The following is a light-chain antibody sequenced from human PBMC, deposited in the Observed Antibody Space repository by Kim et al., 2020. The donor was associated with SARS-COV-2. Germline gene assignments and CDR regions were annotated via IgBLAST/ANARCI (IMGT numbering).Light chain of an antibody. CDR3: QLSGT. V-gene: IGKV1-5*03. CDR1: QSISSW. CDR2: KAS. J-gene: IGKJ1*01. Sequence: DIQLTQSPSILSASVGDRVTLTCRASQSISSWLAWYQQKPGKAPKLLIYKASSLATGVPSRFSGSGSGTEFTLTISSLQPDDFATYYCQLSGTFGQGTKVDIK.